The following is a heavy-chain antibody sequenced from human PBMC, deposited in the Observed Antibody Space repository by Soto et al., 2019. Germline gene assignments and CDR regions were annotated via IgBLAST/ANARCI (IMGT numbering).Heavy chain of an antibody. CDR1: GFTFSSYW. CDR3: ASFRRGFDFWSGYHGY. J-gene: IGHJ4*02. V-gene: IGHV3-7*01. Sequence: PGGSLRLSCAASGFTFSSYWMSWVRQAPGKGLEWVANIKQDGSEKYYVDSVKGRFTISRDNAKNSLYLQMNSLRAEDTAVYYCASFRRGFDFWSGYHGYWGQGTLVPVSS. D-gene: IGHD3-3*01. CDR2: IKQDGSEK.